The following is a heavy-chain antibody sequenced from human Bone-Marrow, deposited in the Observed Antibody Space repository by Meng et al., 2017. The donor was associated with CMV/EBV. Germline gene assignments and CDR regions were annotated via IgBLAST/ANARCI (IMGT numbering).Heavy chain of an antibody. CDR1: GGSFSGYY. CDR3: ARGRRLSLGATIYYFDY. V-gene: IGHV4-34*01. CDR2: INHSGST. Sequence: SETLSLTCTVSGGSFSGYYWSWIRQPPGKGLEWIGEINHSGSTNYNPSLKSRVTISVDTSKNQFSLKLSSVTAADTAVYYCARGRRLSLGATIYYFDYWGQGTLVTGSS. D-gene: IGHD5-12*01. J-gene: IGHJ4*02.